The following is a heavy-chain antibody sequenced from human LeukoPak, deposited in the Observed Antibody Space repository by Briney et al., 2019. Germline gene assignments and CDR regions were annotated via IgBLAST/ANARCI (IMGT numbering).Heavy chain of an antibody. CDR2: INPNSGGT. CDR1: GYTFTGYY. J-gene: IGHJ6*02. D-gene: IGHD6-13*01. CDR3: ARDCLVAAAGLYYYCYYGMDV. V-gene: IGHV1-2*02. Sequence: ASVKVSCKASGYTFTGYYMHWVRQAPGQGLEWMGWINPNSGGTNYAQKFQGRVTMTRDTSISTAYMELSRLRSDDTAVYYCARDCLVAAAGLYYYCYYGMDVWGQGTTVTVSS.